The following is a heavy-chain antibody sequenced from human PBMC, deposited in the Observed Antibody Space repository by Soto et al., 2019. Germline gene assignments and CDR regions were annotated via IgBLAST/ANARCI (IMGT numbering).Heavy chain of an antibody. CDR2: ISAYNGNT. J-gene: IGHJ6*02. CDR3: ARDHRMDRGGYGMDV. D-gene: IGHD3-10*01. V-gene: IGHV1-18*01. CDR1: GYTFTSYG. Sequence: GASVKVSCKASGYTFTSYGFSWVRQAPGQGLEWMGWISAYNGNTNYAQKLQGRVTMTTDTSTSTAYMELRSLRSDDTAVYYCARDHRMDRGGYGMDVWGQGTTVTVSS.